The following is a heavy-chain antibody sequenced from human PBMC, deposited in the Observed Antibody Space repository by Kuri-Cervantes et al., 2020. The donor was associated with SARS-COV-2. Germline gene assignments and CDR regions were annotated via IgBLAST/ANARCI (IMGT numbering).Heavy chain of an antibody. V-gene: IGHV3-30*02. J-gene: IGHJ5*02. D-gene: IGHD3-3*02. CDR1: GFTFSSYG. CDR3: AKDAGSGHFWSGYSGGNWFDP. Sequence: GGSLRLSCAASGFTFSSYGMHWVRQAPGKGLEWVAFIRYDGSNKYYADSVKGRFTISRDNSKNTLYLQMNSLRAEDTAVYYCAKDAGSGHFWSGYSGGNWFDPWGQGTLVTVSS. CDR2: IRYDGSNK.